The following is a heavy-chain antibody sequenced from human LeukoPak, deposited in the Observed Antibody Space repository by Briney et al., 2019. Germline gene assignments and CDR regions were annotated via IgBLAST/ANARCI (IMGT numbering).Heavy chain of an antibody. V-gene: IGHV3-7*01. CDR2: IKQDGSEK. CDR3: ARDVVGSYGDYYYYYGMDV. J-gene: IGHJ6*02. CDR1: GFTFSSYW. D-gene: IGHD2-15*01. Sequence: PGGSLRLSCAASGFTFSSYWMSWVRQAPGKGLEWVANIKQDGSEKYYVDSVKGRFTISRDNAKNSLYLQMNSLRAEDTAVYYCARDVVGSYGDYYYYYGMDVWGQGTTVTVSS.